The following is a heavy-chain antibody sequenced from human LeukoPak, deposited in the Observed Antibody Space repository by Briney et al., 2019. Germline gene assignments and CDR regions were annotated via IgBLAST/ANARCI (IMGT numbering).Heavy chain of an antibody. CDR3: AKEMGFKIREVMLGFFDY. J-gene: IGHJ4*02. D-gene: IGHD3-10*01. CDR1: GFTISSYW. Sequence: PGGSLRLSCAASGFTISSYWMSWVRQAPGKGLEWVSAISGSGGNTYYADSVKGRFTISRDNSKKTLYLQMNSLRAEDTAVYYCAKEMGFKIREVMLGFFDYWGQGTLVTVSS. V-gene: IGHV3-23*01. CDR2: ISGSGGNT.